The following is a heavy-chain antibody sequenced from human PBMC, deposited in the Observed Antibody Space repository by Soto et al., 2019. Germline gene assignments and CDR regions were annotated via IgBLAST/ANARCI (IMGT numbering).Heavy chain of an antibody. D-gene: IGHD3-3*01. CDR3: ARGGGVGVAGSAAFDM. Sequence: QLHLVQSGAVVKKPGASVTVSCSASGYPVTAYYMHWVRQAPGRGLEWMGGINPATGAAKYTQTFQGRVTLTRDPSTGTGFMELSGLTSEDTAVFYCARGGGVGVAGSAAFDMWGQGTLVTVSS. V-gene: IGHV1-2*02. CDR1: GYPVTAYY. CDR2: INPATGAA. J-gene: IGHJ3*02.